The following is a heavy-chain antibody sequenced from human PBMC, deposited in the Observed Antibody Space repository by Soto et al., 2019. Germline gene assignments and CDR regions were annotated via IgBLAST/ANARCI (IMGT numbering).Heavy chain of an antibody. Sequence: QVQLVESGGGVVQPGRSLRLSCAASGFTFSSYAMHWVRQAPGTGLEWVAVISYDGSNKYYADSVKGRFTISRDNSKNTLYLQMNSLRAEDTAVYYCASGDDFWSGFRLYYYGMDVWGQGTTVTVSS. CDR3: ASGDDFWSGFRLYYYGMDV. J-gene: IGHJ6*02. V-gene: IGHV3-30-3*01. CDR2: ISYDGSNK. D-gene: IGHD3-3*01. CDR1: GFTFSSYA.